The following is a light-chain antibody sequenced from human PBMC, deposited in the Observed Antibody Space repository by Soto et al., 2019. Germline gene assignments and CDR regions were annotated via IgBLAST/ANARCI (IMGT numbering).Light chain of an antibody. CDR1: QGISSA. J-gene: IGKJ4*01. Sequence: AIQLTQSPSSLSASVGDRVTITCRASQGISSALDWYQQKPGKAPKVLIYEASSLESGVPSRFSGSGSGTDFTLTISSLQPEDFATYYCQQFSSNPLTFGGGTKVEIK. CDR2: EAS. CDR3: QQFSSNPLT. V-gene: IGKV1-13*02.